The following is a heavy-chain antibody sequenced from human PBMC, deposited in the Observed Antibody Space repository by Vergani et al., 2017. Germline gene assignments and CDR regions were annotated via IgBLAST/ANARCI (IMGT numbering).Heavy chain of an antibody. Sequence: QVQLQQWGAGLLKPSETLSLTCAVYGGSFSGYYWSWIRQPPGKGLEWIGEINHSGSTNYNPSLKSRVTISVDTSKNQYSLKLSSVTAADTAVYYCARGGRSCSGGSCYSAAEDYYYYMDVWGKGTTVTVSS. V-gene: IGHV4-34*01. CDR3: ARGGRSCSGGSCYSAAEDYYYYMDV. J-gene: IGHJ6*03. D-gene: IGHD2-15*01. CDR1: GGSFSGYY. CDR2: INHSGST.